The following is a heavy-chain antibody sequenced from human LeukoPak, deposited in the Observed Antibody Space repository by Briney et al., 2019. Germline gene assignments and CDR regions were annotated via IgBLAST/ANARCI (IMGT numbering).Heavy chain of an antibody. D-gene: IGHD3-10*01. Sequence: GGSLRLSCAASGFSFHYYAMHWVRQAPGKGLEWVAVISYDGANEYYADSVKGRLTISRDNSKDTLYMEMSSLRPEDTAVYYCARPIDNGSGSYYFPYWGQGTLVTVSS. J-gene: IGHJ4*02. CDR3: ARPIDNGSGSYYFPY. CDR1: GFSFHYYA. CDR2: ISYDGANE. V-gene: IGHV3-30-3*01.